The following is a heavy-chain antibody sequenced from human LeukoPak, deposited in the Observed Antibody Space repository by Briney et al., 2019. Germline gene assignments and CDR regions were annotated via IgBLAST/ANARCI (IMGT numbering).Heavy chain of an antibody. Sequence: GGSLRLSCAASGFTFSSYSMNWVRQAPGKGLEWVSSISSSSSYIYYADSVKGRFTISRDNAKNSLYLQMNSLRAEDTAVYYCARNIYYDSSGYYAYSYWGQGTLVTVSS. CDR2: ISSSSSYI. V-gene: IGHV3-21*01. J-gene: IGHJ4*02. D-gene: IGHD3-22*01. CDR1: GFTFSSYS. CDR3: ARNIYYDSSGYYAYSY.